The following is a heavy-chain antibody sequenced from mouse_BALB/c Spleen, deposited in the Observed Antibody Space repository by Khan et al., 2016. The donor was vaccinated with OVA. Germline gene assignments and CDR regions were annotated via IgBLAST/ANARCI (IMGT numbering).Heavy chain of an antibody. CDR1: GYTFTDYS. CDR3: ASGFAY. V-gene: IGHV9-2-1*01. Sequence: QIQLVQSGPELKKPGETVKISCKASGYTFTDYSMHWVKQAPGKGLKWMGWINTETGEPTYADDFKGRFAFSLETSVSTAYLQINNLKNEDTATYFCASGFAYWGQGTLVTVSA. J-gene: IGHJ3*01. CDR2: INTETGEP.